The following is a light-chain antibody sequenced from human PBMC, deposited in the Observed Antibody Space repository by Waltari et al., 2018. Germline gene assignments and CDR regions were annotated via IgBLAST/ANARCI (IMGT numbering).Light chain of an antibody. CDR2: GAS. J-gene: IGKJ1*01. CDR1: QTVSSNK. V-gene: IGKV3-20*01. CDR3: QHYDTSPWA. Sequence: DMVLTQSPGTLSLSPGERATLSCRASQTVSSNKLAWYQQKPGQAPRLLMSGASTRAAGFPDRFSGSGSGTDFTLTISRLEPEDFAVYSCQHYDTSPWAFGQGTKVEVK.